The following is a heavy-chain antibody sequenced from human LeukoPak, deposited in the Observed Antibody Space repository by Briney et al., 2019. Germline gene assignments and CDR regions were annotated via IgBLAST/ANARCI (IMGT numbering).Heavy chain of an antibody. V-gene: IGHV4-34*01. Sequence: PSETLSLTCAVYGGSFSGYYWSWIRQPPGKGLEWIGEINHSGSTNYNPSLKSRVTISVDTSKNQFSLKLSSVTAADTAVYYCVRDSYLDAFDIWGQGTMVTVSS. J-gene: IGHJ3*02. D-gene: IGHD5-18*01. CDR2: INHSGST. CDR3: VRDSYLDAFDI. CDR1: GGSFSGYY.